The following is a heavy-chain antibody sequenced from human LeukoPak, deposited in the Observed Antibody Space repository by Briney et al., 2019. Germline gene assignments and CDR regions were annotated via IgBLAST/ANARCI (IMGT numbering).Heavy chain of an antibody. CDR2: ISGSGGST. Sequence: GGSLRLSCAASGFTFSSYAMTWVRQAPGKGLEWDSAISGSGGSTFYADSVKGRFTISRDNSYNTVSLQMNSLRDEDTGVYFCAKGLRTGVGPYMGYHYYMDVWGKGATVTVSS. D-gene: IGHD3-16*01. V-gene: IGHV3-23*01. CDR1: GFTFSSYA. J-gene: IGHJ6*03. CDR3: AKGLRTGVGPYMGYHYYMDV.